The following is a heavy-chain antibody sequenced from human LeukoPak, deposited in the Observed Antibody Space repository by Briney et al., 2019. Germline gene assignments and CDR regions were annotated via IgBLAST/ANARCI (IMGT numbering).Heavy chain of an antibody. V-gene: IGHV4-61*01. CDR2: IYYSGST. CDR1: GYSISSGYY. Sequence: PSETLSLTCTVSGYSISSGYYWSWIRQPPGKGLEWIGYIYYSGSTNYNPSLKSRVTISVDTSKNQFSLKLSSVTAADTAVYYCARDRGDILTGYYTGLDYWGQRTLLTVSS. D-gene: IGHD3-9*01. J-gene: IGHJ4*02. CDR3: ARDRGDILTGYYTGLDY.